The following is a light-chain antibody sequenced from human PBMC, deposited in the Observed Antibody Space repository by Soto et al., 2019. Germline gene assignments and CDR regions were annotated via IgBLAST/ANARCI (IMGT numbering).Light chain of an antibody. J-gene: IGKJ1*01. CDR1: QSVGSF. Sequence: EIVLTQSPATLSLSPGERATLSCRASQSVGSFLAWYQQKPGQAPRLLIYDASNRATDIPARFSGSGSGTDFTLTISSLEPEDFAVYYCQQRSNWPWTFGQGTKVDIK. CDR3: QQRSNWPWT. CDR2: DAS. V-gene: IGKV3-11*01.